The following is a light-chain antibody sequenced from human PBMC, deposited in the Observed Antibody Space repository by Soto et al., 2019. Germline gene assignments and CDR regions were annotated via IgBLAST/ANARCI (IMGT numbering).Light chain of an antibody. Sequence: DIQMTQSPSTLSASVGDRVTITCRASQSISRSLAGYQQKSGKAPKLLIYDASSLESGVTSRFSGSGFGTEFTLSISGLQPDDFATYYCQQYKSYFLTFGAGTTVDMK. CDR2: DAS. CDR1: QSISRS. CDR3: QQYKSYFLT. V-gene: IGKV1-5*01. J-gene: IGKJ3*01.